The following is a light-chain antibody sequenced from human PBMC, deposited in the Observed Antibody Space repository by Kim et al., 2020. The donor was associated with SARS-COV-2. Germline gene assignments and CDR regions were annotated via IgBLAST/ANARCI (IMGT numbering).Light chain of an antibody. CDR3: TTWDGSLSAVV. J-gene: IGLJ2*01. CDR1: SSNIGYSF. CDR2: DNN. V-gene: IGLV1-51*01. Sequence: QSVLTQPPSVSAAPGQMVTISCSGSSSNIGYSFVSWYQQLPGTAPRLLIYDNNKRPSGIADRFSGSKSGTSATLGITGLQTGDEADYYCTTWDGSLSAVVFGGGTKLTVL.